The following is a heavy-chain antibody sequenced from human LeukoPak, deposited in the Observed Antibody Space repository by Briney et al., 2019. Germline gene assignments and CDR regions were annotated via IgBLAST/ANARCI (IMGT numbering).Heavy chain of an antibody. Sequence: RPGGSLRLSCAASGFTFSSYWMSWVRQAPGKGLEWVANIKQDGSEKYYVDSVKGRFTISRDNAKNSLYLQMNSLRAEDTAVYYCAKHHGGNSGYYYYYMDVWGKGTTVTISS. V-gene: IGHV3-7*01. CDR1: GFTFSSYW. CDR3: AKHHGGNSGYYYYYMDV. CDR2: IKQDGSEK. J-gene: IGHJ6*03. D-gene: IGHD4-23*01.